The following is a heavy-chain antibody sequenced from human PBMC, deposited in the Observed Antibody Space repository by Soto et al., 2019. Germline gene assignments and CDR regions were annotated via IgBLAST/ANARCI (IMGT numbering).Heavy chain of an antibody. J-gene: IGHJ4*02. CDR3: ASTITMVRGAYDY. D-gene: IGHD3-10*01. CDR1: GGSISSSSYY. CDR2: IYYSGST. Sequence: PSETLSLTCTVSGGSISSSSYYWGWIRQPPGKGLEWIGSIYYSGSTYYNPSLKSRVTISVDTSKSQFSLKLSSVTAADTAVYYCASTITMVRGAYDYWGQGTLVTVSS. V-gene: IGHV4-39*01.